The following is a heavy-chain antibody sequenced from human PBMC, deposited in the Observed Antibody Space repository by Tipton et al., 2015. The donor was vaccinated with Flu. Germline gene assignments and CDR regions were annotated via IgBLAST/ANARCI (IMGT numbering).Heavy chain of an antibody. CDR1: GFTFRNYG. CDR3: ARDDNNDDNAFDM. J-gene: IGHJ3*02. D-gene: IGHD1-1*01. Sequence: RSLRLSCAASGFTFRNYGMHWVRQAPGKGLEWVAVIWSDGSRQYYAESLQGRFTISRDNPKNTLYLQMNSLRAEDTAVYYCARDDNNDDNAFDMWGQGTTVTVSS. V-gene: IGHV3-33*08. CDR2: IWSDGSRQ.